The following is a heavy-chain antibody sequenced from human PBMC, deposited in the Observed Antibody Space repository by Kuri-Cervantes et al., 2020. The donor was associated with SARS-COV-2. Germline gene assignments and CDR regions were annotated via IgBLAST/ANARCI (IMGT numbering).Heavy chain of an antibody. D-gene: IGHD3-22*01. CDR2: ISYDGSNK. J-gene: IGHJ4*02. V-gene: IGHV3-30*18. CDR1: GFTFSSYG. CDR3: AKDLGGYVGY. Sequence: LKISCAASGFTFSSYGMHWVRQAPGKGLEWVAVISYDGSNKYYADSVKGRFTISRDNSKNTLYLQMNSLRAEDTAVYYCAKDLGGYVGYWGQGTLVTVSS.